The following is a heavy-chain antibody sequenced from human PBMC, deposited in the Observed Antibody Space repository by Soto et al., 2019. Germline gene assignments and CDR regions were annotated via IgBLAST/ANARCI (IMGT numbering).Heavy chain of an antibody. Sequence: GGSLRLSCAASGFTFSSYAMSWVRQAPGKGLEWVSAISGSGGSTYYADSVKGRFTISRDNSKNTLYLQMNSLRAEDTAVYYCAKDGSLRITIFGVVTNWFDPWGQGTLVTVSS. D-gene: IGHD3-3*01. V-gene: IGHV3-23*01. CDR3: AKDGSLRITIFGVVTNWFDP. CDR2: ISGSGGST. J-gene: IGHJ5*02. CDR1: GFTFSSYA.